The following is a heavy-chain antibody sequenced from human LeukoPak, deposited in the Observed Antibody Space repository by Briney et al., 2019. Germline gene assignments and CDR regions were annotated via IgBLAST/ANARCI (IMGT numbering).Heavy chain of an antibody. V-gene: IGHV3-23*01. Sequence: GGSLRLSCAASGFTFSSYAMSWVRQAPGKGLEWVSAISGSGGSTYYADSVKGRFTISRDNSKNTLYLQMNSLRAEDTAVYYCAKIVTYYDFWSGYFDYWGQGTLVTVSS. CDR3: AKIVTYYDFWSGYFDY. D-gene: IGHD3-3*01. CDR1: GFTFSSYA. J-gene: IGHJ4*02. CDR2: ISGSGGST.